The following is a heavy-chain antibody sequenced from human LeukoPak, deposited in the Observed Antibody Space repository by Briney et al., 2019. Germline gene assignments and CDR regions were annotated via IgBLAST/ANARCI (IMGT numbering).Heavy chain of an antibody. CDR2: ISPYNGNT. Sequence: ASVKVSCKASGYTFSSYVINWVRQAPGQGLEWMGRISPYNGNTNYAQKLQGRVTMTTDTSTSTAYMELRSLRSDDTAVYYCARLISPDAFDIWGQGTMVTVSS. CDR3: ARLISPDAFDI. J-gene: IGHJ3*02. CDR1: GYTFSSYV. V-gene: IGHV1-18*01. D-gene: IGHD3/OR15-3a*01.